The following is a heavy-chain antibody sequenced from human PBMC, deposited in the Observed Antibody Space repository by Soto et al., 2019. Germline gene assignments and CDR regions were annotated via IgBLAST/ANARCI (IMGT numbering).Heavy chain of an antibody. Sequence: ASVKVSCKASGGTFSSYTISWVRQAPGQGLEWMGRIIPILGIANYAQKFQGRVTITADKSTSTAYMELSSLRSEDTAVYYCARDLLWFGEQMDYYYYYMDVWGKGTTVTVSS. D-gene: IGHD3-10*01. CDR3: ARDLLWFGEQMDYYYYYMDV. CDR1: GGTFSSYT. V-gene: IGHV1-69*04. CDR2: IIPILGIA. J-gene: IGHJ6*03.